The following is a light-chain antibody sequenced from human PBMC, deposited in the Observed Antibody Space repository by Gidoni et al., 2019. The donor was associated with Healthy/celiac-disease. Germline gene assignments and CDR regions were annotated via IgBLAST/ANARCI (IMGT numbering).Light chain of an antibody. J-gene: IGKJ4*01. Sequence: EIVLTQSPATLSLSPGERATLSCSASQSVSRYLAWYHQKPGQSLRLLIYDASNRATGIPARFSGSGSGTDFTLTIRSLEPEDCAVYYCQQSSNWPPTFGGGTKVEIK. CDR1: QSVSRY. CDR2: DAS. CDR3: QQSSNWPPT. V-gene: IGKV3-11*01.